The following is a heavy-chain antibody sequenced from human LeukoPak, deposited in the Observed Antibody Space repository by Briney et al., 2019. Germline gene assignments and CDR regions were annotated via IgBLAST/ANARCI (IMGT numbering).Heavy chain of an antibody. J-gene: IGHJ6*03. CDR2: IIPIFGTA. CDR1: GGTFSSYA. Sequence: GASVKVSCKASGGTFSSYAISWVRQAPGQGLEWMGGIIPIFGTANYAQKFQGRVTITADKSTSTAYMELSSLRSEDTAVYYCARGVIVVVSTLRYYYYYYMDVWGKGTTVTVSS. CDR3: ARGVIVVVSTLRYYYYYYMDV. V-gene: IGHV1-69*06. D-gene: IGHD3-22*01.